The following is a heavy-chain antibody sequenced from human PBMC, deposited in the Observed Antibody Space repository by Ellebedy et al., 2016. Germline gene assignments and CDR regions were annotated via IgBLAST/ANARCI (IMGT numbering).Heavy chain of an antibody. V-gene: IGHV4-4*02. CDR1: GGSISSSNW. D-gene: IGHD2-21*02. Sequence: SETLSLTCAVSGGSISSSNWWSWVRQPPGKGLEWIGRIVSSGSTNYNPSLKSRVSMSVDTSNNQFSLNLNSVTAADTAVYYCARGVTPHFDYWGQGILVTVSS. CDR2: IVSSGST. J-gene: IGHJ4*02. CDR3: ARGVTPHFDY.